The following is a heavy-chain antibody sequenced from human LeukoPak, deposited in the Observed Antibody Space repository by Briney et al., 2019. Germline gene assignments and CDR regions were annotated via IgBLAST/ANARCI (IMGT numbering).Heavy chain of an antibody. CDR2: IKQDGSQK. CDR1: GFTFTSYW. CDR3: ARDRWDIVVVPAAFNFDY. D-gene: IGHD2-2*01. J-gene: IGHJ4*02. Sequence: GGSLRLSCAASGFTFTSYWMSWVRQAPGKGLEWVANIKQDGSQKYYVDSVKGRFTISRGNAKNSMYLQMNSLRAEDTAVYYCARDRWDIVVVPAAFNFDYWGQGTLVTVSS. V-gene: IGHV3-7*01.